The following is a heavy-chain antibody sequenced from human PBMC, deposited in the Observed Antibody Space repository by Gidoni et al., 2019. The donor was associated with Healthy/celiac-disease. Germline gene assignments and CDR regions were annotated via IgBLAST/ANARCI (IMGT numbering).Heavy chain of an antibody. Sequence: QVQLVESGGGVVQPGRSLRLTCAASGFTFSSSGMHGARQAPGKGLEWVAVISYDGCNNYYADSVKGRFTISRDNSKNTLYLQMNSLRAEDTAVYYCAKDGGCSSTSCYLHLSYYYDYYMDVWGNGTTVTVSS. CDR1: GFTFSSSG. CDR2: ISYDGCNN. D-gene: IGHD2-2*01. V-gene: IGHV3-30*18. CDR3: AKDGGCSSTSCYLHLSYYYDYYMDV. J-gene: IGHJ6*03.